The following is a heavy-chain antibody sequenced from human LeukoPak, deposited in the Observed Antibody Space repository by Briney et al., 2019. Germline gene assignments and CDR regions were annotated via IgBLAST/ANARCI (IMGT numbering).Heavy chain of an antibody. V-gene: IGHV3-23*01. Sequence: GRSLRLSCAASGFTFSSYAMHWVRQAPGKGLEWVSAISGGGDITYYADSVTGRFTISRDNSKDTLFLQMHSLRPGDTAVYYCVREDTPATANYWGQGTLVTISS. D-gene: IGHD2-21*02. CDR3: VREDTPATANY. CDR1: GFTFSSYA. J-gene: IGHJ4*02. CDR2: ISGGGDIT.